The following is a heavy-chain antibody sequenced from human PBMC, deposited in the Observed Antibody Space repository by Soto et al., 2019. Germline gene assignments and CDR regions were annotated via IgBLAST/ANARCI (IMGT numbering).Heavy chain of an antibody. D-gene: IGHD6-13*01. Sequence: QVQLVQSGAEEKKPGASVKVSCKPPGYTFTSYAMPWVRQAPGQRLEWLGWINAGNGNTKYSQKLQARVTITGDTSASTAYMELSSLRSEDTAVYYCARDVAAADYWGQGTLVTVST. CDR2: INAGNGNT. CDR1: GYTFTSYA. V-gene: IGHV1-3*05. CDR3: ARDVAAADY. J-gene: IGHJ4*02.